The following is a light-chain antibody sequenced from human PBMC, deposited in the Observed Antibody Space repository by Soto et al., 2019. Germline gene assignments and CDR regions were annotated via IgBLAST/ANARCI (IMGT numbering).Light chain of an antibody. CDR2: EVS. J-gene: IGLJ2*01. CDR3: SSYTSSITYVV. Sequence: QSALTQPASVSGSPGQSITISCTGTSSDVGGYNYVSWYQQHPGKAPKLMIYEVSNRPSGVSNRFSGSKSGNTASLTISGLQAEDEADYYCSSYTSSITYVVFGGGTKFTVL. CDR1: SSDVGGYNY. V-gene: IGLV2-14*01.